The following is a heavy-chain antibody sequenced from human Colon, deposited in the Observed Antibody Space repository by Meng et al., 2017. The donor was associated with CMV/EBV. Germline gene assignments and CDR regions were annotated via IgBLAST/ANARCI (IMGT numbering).Heavy chain of an antibody. Sequence: VSGASDKSGRHCWTRSRQPQGNGMTYIGYVYYSGATNYTPLIKSRVTTTIDTSKKQFSVKLTSVTAEDTAVYYCSRGHSALWDNDSCGQGTLVTVSS. CDR1: GASDKSGRHC. J-gene: IGHJ4*02. D-gene: IGHD3-16*01. V-gene: IGHV4-61*01. CDR2: VYYSGAT. CDR3: SRGHSALWDNDS.